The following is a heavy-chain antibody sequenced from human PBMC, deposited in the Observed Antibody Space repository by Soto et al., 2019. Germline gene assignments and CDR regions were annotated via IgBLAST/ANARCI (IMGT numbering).Heavy chain of an antibody. V-gene: IGHV5-51*01. CDR2: IYPGDSDT. Sequence: GESLKISCKGSGYSFTSYWIGWVRQMPGKGLEWMGIIYPGDSDTRYSPSFQGQVTISADKSISTAYLQWSSLKASDTAMYYCARRRGRNYGSGSYFDPSPGSYYMDVWGKGTTVTVSS. CDR1: GYSFTSYW. D-gene: IGHD3-10*01. CDR3: ARRRGRNYGSGSYFDPSPGSYYMDV. J-gene: IGHJ6*03.